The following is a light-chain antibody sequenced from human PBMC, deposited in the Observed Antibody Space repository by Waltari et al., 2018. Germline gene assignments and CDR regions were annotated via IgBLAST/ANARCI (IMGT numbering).Light chain of an antibody. CDR1: SSNIGRSF. CDR2: RNN. CDR3: ASWDDGLSGWM. V-gene: IGLV1-47*01. J-gene: IGLJ3*02. Sequence: QSVLTQPPSASGTPGQRVTISCSGSSSNIGRSFVYWYQQLPGPAPKLLILRNNQRPSGVPDRFSGSKSGTSASLAISGLRSEDETDYYCASWDDGLSGWMFGGGTKLTVL.